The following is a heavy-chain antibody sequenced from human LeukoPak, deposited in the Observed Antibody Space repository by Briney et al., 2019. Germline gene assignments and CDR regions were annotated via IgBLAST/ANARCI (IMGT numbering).Heavy chain of an antibody. CDR1: GYTFTSYG. Sequence: GASVKVSCKASGYTFTSYGISWVRQAPGQGLEWMGWISAYNGNTNYAQKLQGRVTMTTDASTSTAYMELRSLRSDDTAVYYCARDGDLVVPAALSSFAYWGQGTLVTVSS. D-gene: IGHD2-2*01. CDR2: ISAYNGNT. V-gene: IGHV1-18*01. CDR3: ARDGDLVVPAALSSFAY. J-gene: IGHJ4*02.